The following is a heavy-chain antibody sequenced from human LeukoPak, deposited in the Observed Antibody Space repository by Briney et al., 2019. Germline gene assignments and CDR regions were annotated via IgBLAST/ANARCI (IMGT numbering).Heavy chain of an antibody. D-gene: IGHD2-2*01. CDR3: ARSSTTDANHYYYYYMDV. V-gene: IGHV4-61*02. CDR1: GGSINSGSYY. CDR2: IYTSGNT. Sequence: SQTLSLTCSVSGGSINSGSYYWNWIRQPAGEGLEWIGSIYTSGNTNYNPSLKSRVTISVDTSTNQFSLKLSSVTAADTAVYYCARSSTTDANHYYYYYMDVWGRGTTVTVSS. J-gene: IGHJ6*03.